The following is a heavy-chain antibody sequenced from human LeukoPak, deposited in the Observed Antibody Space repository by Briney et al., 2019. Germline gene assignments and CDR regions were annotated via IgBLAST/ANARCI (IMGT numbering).Heavy chain of an antibody. J-gene: IGHJ4*02. V-gene: IGHV1-69*05. D-gene: IGHD3-10*01. CDR2: IIPIFGTA. CDR3: AREYGSGSFGFDY. CDR1: GGTFSSYA. Sequence: SVKVSCKASGGTFSSYAISWVRQAPGQGLEWMGGIIPIFGTANYAQKFQGRVTITTDESTSTAYMELSSLRSEDTAVYYCAREYGSGSFGFDYWGQGTLVTVSS.